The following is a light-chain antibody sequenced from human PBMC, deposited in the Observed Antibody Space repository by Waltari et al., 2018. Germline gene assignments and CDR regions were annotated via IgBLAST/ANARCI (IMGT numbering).Light chain of an antibody. V-gene: IGKV1-33*01. CDR3: QQYDNLPT. Sequence: SKMTQSPSSLSASVGDRVTITCQASQDISNYLNWYQQKPGKAPKLLIYDASNLETGVPSRFIGSGSGTDFTFTISSLQPEDIATYYCQQYDNLPTFGQGTRLEIK. J-gene: IGKJ5*01. CDR2: DAS. CDR1: QDISNY.